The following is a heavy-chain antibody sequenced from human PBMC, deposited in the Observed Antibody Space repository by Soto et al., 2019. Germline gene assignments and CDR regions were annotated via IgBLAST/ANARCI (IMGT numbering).Heavy chain of an antibody. V-gene: IGHV3-23*01. CDR2: ISVSVGST. CDR3: AKRDVPPSTSNAYFYDH. D-gene: IGHD2-21*02. J-gene: IGHJ4*02. CDR1: GFPFAPST. Sequence: EVQLLQSGGGLVQPGGSLTLSCGVSGFPFAPSTMSWVRQAPGKGLEWVSTISVSVGSTYSADSVQGRFTVSSDISDNTLFLRMTSLTADDTAVYFRAKRDVPPSTSNAYFYDHWGRGVLVTVSS.